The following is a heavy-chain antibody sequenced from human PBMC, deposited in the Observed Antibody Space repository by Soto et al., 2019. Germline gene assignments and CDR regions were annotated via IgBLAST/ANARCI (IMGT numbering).Heavy chain of an antibody. D-gene: IGHD3-3*01. CDR3: TTGGRRTMFSHPMDG. V-gene: IGHV3-15*01. CDR1: GFTFSNAW. J-gene: IGHJ6*02. Sequence: GGSLRLSCAASGFTFSNAWMSWVRQAPGKGLEWVGRIKSKTDGGTTDYAAPVKGRFTISRDDSKNTLYLQMNSLKTEDTAVYYCTTGGRRTMFSHPMDGWGQGTTVTVSS. CDR2: IKSKTDGGTT.